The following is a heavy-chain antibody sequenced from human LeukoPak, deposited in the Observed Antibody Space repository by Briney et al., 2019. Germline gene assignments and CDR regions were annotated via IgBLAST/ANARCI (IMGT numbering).Heavy chain of an antibody. J-gene: IGHJ6*04. CDR1: GLTFSSYE. CDR3: ARDLNDYVWGSYRYTLYYGMDV. V-gene: IGHV3-48*03. D-gene: IGHD3-16*02. CDR2: ISSSCSHI. Sequence: GGSLTLSCAPSGLTFSSYEMKWVRHAPGKGLEWVSYISSSCSHIYYAVSVKGRFTISRDNAKNSLYLQMNSLRAEDTAVYYCARDLNDYVWGSYRYTLYYGMDVWGKGTTVTVSS.